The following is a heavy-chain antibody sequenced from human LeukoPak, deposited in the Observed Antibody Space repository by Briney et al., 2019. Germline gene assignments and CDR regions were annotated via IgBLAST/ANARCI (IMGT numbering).Heavy chain of an antibody. D-gene: IGHD2-21*02. V-gene: IGHV3-30*02. Sequence: PGGSLRLSCAASGFTFSSYGMHWVRQAPGKGLEWVAFIRYDGSNKYYADSVKGRFTISRDNSRNTLYLQMNSLRAEDRAVYYCARPLNCGGDCCSRFDYWGQGTLVTVSS. CDR3: ARPLNCGGDCCSRFDY. J-gene: IGHJ4*02. CDR2: IRYDGSNK. CDR1: GFTFSSYG.